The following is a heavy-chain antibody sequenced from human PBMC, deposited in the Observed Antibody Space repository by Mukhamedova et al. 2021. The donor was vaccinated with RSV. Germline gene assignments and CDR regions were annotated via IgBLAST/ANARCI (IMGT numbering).Heavy chain of an antibody. CDR2: INAGNGNT. V-gene: IGHV1-3*01. Sequence: GQRLEWMGWINAGNGNTIYSQKFQGRVTITRDTSASTAYMELSSLRSEDTAVYYCARGRMVRGLIITYNWFDPWGQGTLVTVSS. J-gene: IGHJ5*02. CDR3: ARGRMVRGLIITYNWFDP. D-gene: IGHD3-10*01.